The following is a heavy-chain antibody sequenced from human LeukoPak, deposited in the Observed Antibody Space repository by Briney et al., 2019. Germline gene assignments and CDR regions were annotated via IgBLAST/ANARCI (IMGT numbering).Heavy chain of an antibody. Sequence: SETLSLTCTVSGGSINNSSYYWGWIRQPPGKGLEWIGSIYYSGSTYYNPSLKSRVTISIDTSKKYCSLKLTSVTAADTAVYYCARGTSIAAAGNWGQGTLVTVSS. V-gene: IGHV4-39*07. J-gene: IGHJ4*02. CDR1: GGSINNSSYY. CDR2: IYYSGST. CDR3: ARGTSIAAAGN. D-gene: IGHD6-13*01.